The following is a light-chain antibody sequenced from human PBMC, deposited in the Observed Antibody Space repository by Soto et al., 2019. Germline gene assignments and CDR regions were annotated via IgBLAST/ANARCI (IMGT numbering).Light chain of an antibody. CDR3: QQYDRSPGT. V-gene: IGKV3-20*01. Sequence: EIVLTQSPGTLYVSPGEKATLSCRASQSVSRNYLAWYQQKPGQAPRLLIYGASSRATGIPDRFSGTGSGTDFTLTISRLEPEDFAVYYCQQYDRSPGTFGQGTKVEIK. CDR2: GAS. J-gene: IGKJ1*01. CDR1: QSVSRNY.